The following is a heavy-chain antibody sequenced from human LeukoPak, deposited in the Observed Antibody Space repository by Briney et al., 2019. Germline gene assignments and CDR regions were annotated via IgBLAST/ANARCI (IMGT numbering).Heavy chain of an antibody. D-gene: IGHD3-9*01. J-gene: IGHJ6*02. Sequence: PGGSLRLSCAASGFTFSNYALSWVRQAPGKGLEWVSSICSSVNSTHYADSVKGRFTISRDTSKNTLDLQMNSLRAEDTAVYYCARDQAFDWFYYYYGMDVWGLGTTVIVSS. CDR2: ICSSVNST. CDR1: GFTFSNYA. V-gene: IGHV3-23*01. CDR3: ARDQAFDWFYYYYGMDV.